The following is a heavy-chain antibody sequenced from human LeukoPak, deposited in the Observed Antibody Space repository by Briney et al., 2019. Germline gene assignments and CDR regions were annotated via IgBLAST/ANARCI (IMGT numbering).Heavy chain of an antibody. D-gene: IGHD5-12*01. CDR2: IIPIFGTA. Sequence: GASVKVSCKASGGTFSSYAISWVRQAPGQGLEWMGGIIPIFGTANYARKFQGRVTITADESTSTAYMELSSLRSEDTAVYYCARGYSGYDRPPDYWGQGTLVTVSS. J-gene: IGHJ4*02. V-gene: IGHV1-69*13. CDR3: ARGYSGYDRPPDY. CDR1: GGTFSSYA.